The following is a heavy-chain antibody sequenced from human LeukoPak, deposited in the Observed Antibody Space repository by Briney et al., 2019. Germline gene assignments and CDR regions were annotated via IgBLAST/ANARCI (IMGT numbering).Heavy chain of an antibody. J-gene: IGHJ4*02. CDR1: GFTFSSYC. CDR3: TKPRGLKQWLVPAFDY. Sequence: PGGSLRLSCAASGFTFSSYCMHWVRQAPGKGLEWVAFIRYDGSNEYYADSVKGRFTISRDNSKNTLYLQMSSLRAEDTAVYYCTKPRGLKQWLVPAFDYWGQGTLVTVSS. CDR2: IRYDGSNE. V-gene: IGHV3-30*02. D-gene: IGHD6-19*01.